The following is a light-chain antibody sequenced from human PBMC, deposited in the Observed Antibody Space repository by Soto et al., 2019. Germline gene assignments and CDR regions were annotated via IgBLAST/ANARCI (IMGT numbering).Light chain of an antibody. Sequence: QSALTQPASVSGSPGQSITISCTGTSSDVGGYNYVSWYQQHPGKAPKLMIYDVSNRPSGVSNRFSGSNSGNTVSLTISGLQAEDEADYYCSSYTSSSPVVFGGGTKLTVL. J-gene: IGLJ2*01. V-gene: IGLV2-14*01. CDR2: DVS. CDR3: SSYTSSSPVV. CDR1: SSDVGGYNY.